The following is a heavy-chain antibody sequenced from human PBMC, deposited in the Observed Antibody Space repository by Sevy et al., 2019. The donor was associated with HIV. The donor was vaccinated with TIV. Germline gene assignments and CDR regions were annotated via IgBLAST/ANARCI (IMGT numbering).Heavy chain of an antibody. CDR2: ISGSGGST. V-gene: IGHV3-23*01. J-gene: IGHJ4*02. D-gene: IGHD5-12*01. CDR1: GFTFSNYW. Sequence: GGSLRLSCAASGFTFSNYWMSWVRQAPGKGLEWVSAISGSGGSTYYADSVKGRFTISRDNSKNTLYLQMNSLRAEDTAVYYCAKWGVPGWLQLHFDYWGQGTLVTVSS. CDR3: AKWGVPGWLQLHFDY.